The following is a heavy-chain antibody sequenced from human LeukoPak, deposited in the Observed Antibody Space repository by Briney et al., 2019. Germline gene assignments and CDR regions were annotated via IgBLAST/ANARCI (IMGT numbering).Heavy chain of an antibody. V-gene: IGHV3-30-3*01. J-gene: IGHJ3*01. Sequence: GRSLRLSCAASGFTFSSYAMHWVRQAPGKGLEWVAVISYDGSNKYYADSVKGRFTISRDNSKNTLYLQMNSLRAEDTAVYYCARDRGWFDAFDVWGQGTMVTVSS. CDR1: GFTFSSYA. D-gene: IGHD6-19*01. CDR3: ARDRGWFDAFDV. CDR2: ISYDGSNK.